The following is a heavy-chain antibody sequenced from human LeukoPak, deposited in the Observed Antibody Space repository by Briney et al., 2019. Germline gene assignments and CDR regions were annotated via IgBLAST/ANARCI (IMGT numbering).Heavy chain of an antibody. D-gene: IGHD5-12*01. Sequence: PGGSQRLSCTGSGFTFSTYAMSWVRQAPGKGLQRVSTVSGSGRNTYYTDSVKGRFTVSRDNSKNTMFLQMTSLRAEDTAIYYCARRGNYSGYDYYYYYGMDVWGQGTTVTVSS. CDR1: GFTFSTYA. V-gene: IGHV3-23*01. CDR2: VSGSGRNT. CDR3: ARRGNYSGYDYYYYYGMDV. J-gene: IGHJ6*02.